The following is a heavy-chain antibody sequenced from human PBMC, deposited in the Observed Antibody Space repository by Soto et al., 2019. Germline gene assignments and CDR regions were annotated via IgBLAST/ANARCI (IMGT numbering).Heavy chain of an antibody. CDR3: ARPHFSSSDYFDY. Sequence: QVQLVQSGAEVKKPGASVKVSCKASGYTFTSYAMHWVRQAPGQRLEWMGWINAGNGNTKYSQKFQGRVTITRDTXASTAYMELSSLRSEDTAVYYCARPHFSSSDYFDYWGQGTLVTVSS. D-gene: IGHD6-13*01. V-gene: IGHV1-3*01. CDR1: GYTFTSYA. J-gene: IGHJ4*02. CDR2: INAGNGNT.